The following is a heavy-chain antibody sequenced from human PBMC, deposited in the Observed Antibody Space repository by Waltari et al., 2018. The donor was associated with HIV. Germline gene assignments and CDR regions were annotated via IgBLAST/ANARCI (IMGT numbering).Heavy chain of an antibody. CDR3: ARVGAMATEDY. J-gene: IGHJ4*02. D-gene: IGHD5-18*01. CDR2: VYHSAST. Sequence: QVQLQESGPGLVKPSETLSLTCAVSGYSISSGYYWGWIRQPPGKGLEWIGSVYHSASTSYTPTLKGRITISVDTSKTQFSRKLSCVTAADTAVYYCARVGAMATEDYWGQGTLVTVSS. V-gene: IGHV4-38-2*01. CDR1: GYSISSGYY.